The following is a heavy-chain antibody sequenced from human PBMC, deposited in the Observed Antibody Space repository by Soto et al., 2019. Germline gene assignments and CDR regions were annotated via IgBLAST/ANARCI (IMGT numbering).Heavy chain of an antibody. CDR2: ISGYNGNT. CDR1: GYTFTNYG. D-gene: IGHD3-10*01. Sequence: QVYLVQSGAEVRKPGASVKVSCKASGYTFTNYGVAWVRQAPGHGLAWMGWISGYNGNTNYAQKFQGRVNMTRDTATSTAYMELKTLLSDDTAIYYCASALVKALNRGGLGAHNCFDPWGQGTLVTVSS. V-gene: IGHV1-18*01. J-gene: IGHJ5*02. CDR3: ASALVKALNRGGLGAHNCFDP.